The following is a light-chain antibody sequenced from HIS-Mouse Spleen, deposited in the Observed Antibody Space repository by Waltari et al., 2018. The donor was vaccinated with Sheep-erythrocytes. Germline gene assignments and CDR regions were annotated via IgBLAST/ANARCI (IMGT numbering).Light chain of an antibody. J-gene: IGKJ4*01. V-gene: IGKV1-5*03. CDR3: QQYNSYPLT. CDR2: KSA. Sequence: DIQMTQSPSTLSASVGDRVTITCRASQSISSWLAWYQQKPGKAPKLLIYKSASLESGVPSRFSGSGSGTEFTLTISSLQPDDFATYYCQQYNSYPLTFGGGTKVEIK. CDR1: QSISSW.